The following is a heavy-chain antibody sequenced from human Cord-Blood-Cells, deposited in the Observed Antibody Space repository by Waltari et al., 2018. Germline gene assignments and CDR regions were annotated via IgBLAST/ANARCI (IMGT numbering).Heavy chain of an antibody. V-gene: IGHV4-38-2*02. D-gene: IGHD3-3*01. CDR1: GYSISSGYY. CDR2: IYHSGST. CDR3: ARAIFGVVMDY. Sequence: QVQLQESGPGLVKPSETLSLTCTVSGYSISSGYYWGWIRQPPGKGLEWIGSIYHSGSTYYNPSLTGRVTISVDTSKNQFSLKLGSVTAADTAVDYCARAIFGVVMDYWGQGTLVTVSS. J-gene: IGHJ4*02.